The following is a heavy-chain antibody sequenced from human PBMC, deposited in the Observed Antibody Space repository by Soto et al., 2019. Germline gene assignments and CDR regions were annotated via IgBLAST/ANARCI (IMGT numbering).Heavy chain of an antibody. V-gene: IGHV3-23*01. J-gene: IGHJ4*02. CDR1: GFTFSSYA. CDR2: ISGSGGST. CDR3: AKLQGPGYCSGGSCYFDY. Sequence: GGSLRLSCAASGFTFSSYAMSWVRQAPGKGLEWVSAISGSGGSTYYADSVKGRFTISRDNSKNTLYLQMNSLRAEDTAVYYCAKLQGPGYCSGGSCYFDYWGQGTLVTVSS. D-gene: IGHD2-15*01.